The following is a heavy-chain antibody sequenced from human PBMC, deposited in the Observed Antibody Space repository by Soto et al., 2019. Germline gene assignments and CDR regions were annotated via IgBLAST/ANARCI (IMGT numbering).Heavy chain of an antibody. CDR3: ARARITMVREVIKYNMDV. D-gene: IGHD3-10*01. CDR1: GGSISSYY. Sequence: SETLSLTCAVSGGSISSYYWSWIRRPPGKGLEWIGYIYNSGSTHSNPSLQSRVTISVDTSKNQFSLKLSSVTAADTGIYYCARARITMVREVIKYNMDVWGQGTTVT. J-gene: IGHJ6*02. V-gene: IGHV4-59*01. CDR2: IYNSGST.